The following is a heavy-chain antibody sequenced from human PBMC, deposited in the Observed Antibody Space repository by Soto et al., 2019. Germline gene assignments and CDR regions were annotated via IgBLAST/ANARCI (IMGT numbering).Heavy chain of an antibody. J-gene: IGHJ4*02. Sequence: SQTLSLTCAISGDSVSSNSATLNWIRQSPSRGLEWLGRTYYRSKWYYDYALSVKSRITINPDTSRNQFSLQLNSVSPEDTAVYYCARDPVPGYKAFDYWGQGTLVTVSS. CDR2: TYYRSKWYY. CDR1: GDSVSSNSAT. CDR3: ARDPVPGYKAFDY. D-gene: IGHD5-12*01. V-gene: IGHV6-1*01.